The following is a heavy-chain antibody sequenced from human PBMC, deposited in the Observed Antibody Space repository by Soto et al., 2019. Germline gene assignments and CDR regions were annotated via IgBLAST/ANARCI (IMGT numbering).Heavy chain of an antibody. V-gene: IGHV4-30-4*01. CDR2: IYYIGST. Sequence: KASETLSLTCTVSGGSISSGYYYWSWIRQPPGKGLEWIGYIYYIGSTYYNPSLKSRVTISVDTSKNQFSLKLSSVTAADTAVYYCARDSQQMAPGYFDYWGQVTLVTVCS. CDR1: GGSISSGYYY. D-gene: IGHD6-13*01. J-gene: IGHJ4*02. CDR3: ARDSQQMAPGYFDY.